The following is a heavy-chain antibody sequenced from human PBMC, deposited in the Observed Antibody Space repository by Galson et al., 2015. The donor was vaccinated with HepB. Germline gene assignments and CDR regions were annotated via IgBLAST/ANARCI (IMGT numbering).Heavy chain of an antibody. CDR1: GFTSSSYS. CDR2: FTSSSSYI. V-gene: IGHV3-21*01. J-gene: IGHJ6*02. D-gene: IGHD2-15*01. Sequence: SLRLSCAASGFTSSSYSTNWVRQAPGKGQEWVSSFTSSSSYIYYADSVKGRFTMSRDNANNSLYLQMNSLRAEDTAVYYCARFCSGGSCYSGYYGMDVWGPGTTVTVSS. CDR3: ARFCSGGSCYSGYYGMDV.